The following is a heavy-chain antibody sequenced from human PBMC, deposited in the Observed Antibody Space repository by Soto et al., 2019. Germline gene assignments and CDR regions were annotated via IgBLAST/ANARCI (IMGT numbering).Heavy chain of an antibody. Sequence: EVQLVESGGGLVQPGGSLRLSCAASGFNFSSYDMNWVRQATGKGLEWVSVIGTAGDTYYPGSVKGRFTISRENAKNSLYLQMNSLRAEDTAVYYCARGQPPNYYDISVYEYYFDYWGQGPLVTVSS. V-gene: IGHV3-13*01. D-gene: IGHD3-22*01. CDR3: ARGQPPNYYDISVYEYYFDY. J-gene: IGHJ4*02. CDR1: GFNFSSYD. CDR2: IGTAGDT.